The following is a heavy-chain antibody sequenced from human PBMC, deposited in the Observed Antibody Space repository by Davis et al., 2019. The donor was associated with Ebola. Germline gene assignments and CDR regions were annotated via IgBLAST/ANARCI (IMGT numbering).Heavy chain of an antibody. V-gene: IGHV5-51*01. CDR1: GYSFTSYW. Sequence: PGGSLRLSCKGSGYSFTSYWIGWVRQMPGKGLEWMGIIYPGDSDTRYSPSFQGQVTISADKSISTTYLQWSSLKASDTAMYYCARAVSGGSWDDAFDIWGQGTMVTVS. J-gene: IGHJ3*02. CDR3: ARAVSGGSWDDAFDI. D-gene: IGHD2-15*01. CDR2: IYPGDSDT.